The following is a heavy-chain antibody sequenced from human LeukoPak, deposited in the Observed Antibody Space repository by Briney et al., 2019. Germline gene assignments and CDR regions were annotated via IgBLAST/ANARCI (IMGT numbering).Heavy chain of an antibody. CDR3: ARGRDDYGDDAYYFDY. J-gene: IGHJ4*02. CDR1: GYTFTSYY. V-gene: IGHV1-46*03. CDR2: INPSGGST. Sequence: ASVKVSCKASGYTFTSYYMHWVRQAPGQGLEWMGIINPSGGSTSYAQNFQGRVTMTRDKSTSTVYMELSSLRFEDTAVYYCARGRDDYGDDAYYFDYWGQGTLVTVSS. D-gene: IGHD4-17*01.